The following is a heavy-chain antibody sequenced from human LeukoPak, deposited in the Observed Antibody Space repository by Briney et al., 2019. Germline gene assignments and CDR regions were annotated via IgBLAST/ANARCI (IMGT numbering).Heavy chain of an antibody. J-gene: IGHJ4*02. Sequence: ASVKVSCKASGYTFTGYYMHWVRQAPGQGLEWMGWINPNSGGTNYAQKFQGRVTMTRDTSISTAYMELSRLRSDDTAVYYCAREPEYGVGATYDYWGQGTLVTVSS. D-gene: IGHD1-26*01. CDR3: AREPEYGVGATYDY. V-gene: IGHV1-2*02. CDR2: INPNSGGT. CDR1: GYTFTGYY.